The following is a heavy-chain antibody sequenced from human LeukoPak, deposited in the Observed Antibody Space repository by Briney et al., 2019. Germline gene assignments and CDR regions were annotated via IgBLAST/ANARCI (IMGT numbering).Heavy chain of an antibody. J-gene: IGHJ4*02. V-gene: IGHV3-48*01. D-gene: IGHD3-22*01. CDR1: GFTFSSYA. CDR2: ISSSSSTI. CDR3: ARGAYYYED. Sequence: GGSLRLSCAASGFTFSSYAMSWVRQAPGKGLEWVSYISSSSSTIYYADSVRGRFTISRDNAKNSLYLQMNSLRAEDTAVYYCARGAYYYEDWGQGTLVTVSS.